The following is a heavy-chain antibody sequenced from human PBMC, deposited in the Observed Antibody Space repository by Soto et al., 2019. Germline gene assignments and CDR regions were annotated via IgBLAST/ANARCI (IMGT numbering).Heavy chain of an antibody. CDR1: GFTFSSYA. CDR2: ISGSGGST. J-gene: IGHJ3*02. CDR3: AKDRGSMIVVVDAFDI. V-gene: IGHV3-23*01. Sequence: LRLSCAASGFTFSSYAMSWVRQAPGKGLEWVSAISGSGGSTYYADSVKGRFTISRDNSKNTLYLQMNSLRAEDTAVYYCAKDRGSMIVVVDAFDIWGQGTMVTVSS. D-gene: IGHD3-22*01.